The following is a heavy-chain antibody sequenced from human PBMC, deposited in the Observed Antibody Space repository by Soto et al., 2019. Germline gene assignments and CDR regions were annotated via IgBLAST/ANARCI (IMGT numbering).Heavy chain of an antibody. D-gene: IGHD6-13*01. V-gene: IGHV4-31*03. Sequence: SETLSLTCTVSGGSISIGGYYWSCIRQHPEKGLEWIGHIYHSGNTYYNPSLKSRVTISVDTSKNQFSLKLSSVTAADTAVYYCARDASTSWHYFDYWGQGTLVTVS. CDR1: GGSISIGGYY. J-gene: IGHJ4*02. CDR2: IYHSGNT. CDR3: ARDASTSWHYFDY.